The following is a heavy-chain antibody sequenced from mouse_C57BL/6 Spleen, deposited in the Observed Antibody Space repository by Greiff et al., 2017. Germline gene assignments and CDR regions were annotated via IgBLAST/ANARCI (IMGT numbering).Heavy chain of an antibody. CDR3: ARPQLGFYAMDY. Sequence: VQLQQPGAELVRPGSSVKLSCTASGYTFTSYWMHWVKQRPIQGLEWIGNIDPSDSETHYNQKFKDKATLTVDKSSSTAYMQLSSLTSEDSAVYYCARPQLGFYAMDYWGQGTSVTVSS. D-gene: IGHD4-1*02. CDR2: IDPSDSET. CDR1: GYTFTSYW. V-gene: IGHV1-52*01. J-gene: IGHJ4*01.